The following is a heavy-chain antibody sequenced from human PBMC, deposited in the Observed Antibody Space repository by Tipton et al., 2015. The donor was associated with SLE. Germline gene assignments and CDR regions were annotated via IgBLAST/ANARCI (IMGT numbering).Heavy chain of an antibody. V-gene: IGHV4-61*02. CDR1: GVSVTSGSHY. CDR3: VRQELWWELLGWFDP. J-gene: IGHJ5*02. D-gene: IGHD1-26*01. Sequence: LSCIVSGVSVTSGSHYWSWVRQPAGKGLEWIGRIFSSGSAKYNPSFNSRVAMSLDTSRNQFSLKLTSVTAADTAVYYCVRQELWWELLGWFDPWGQGTLVTVSS. CDR2: IFSSGSA.